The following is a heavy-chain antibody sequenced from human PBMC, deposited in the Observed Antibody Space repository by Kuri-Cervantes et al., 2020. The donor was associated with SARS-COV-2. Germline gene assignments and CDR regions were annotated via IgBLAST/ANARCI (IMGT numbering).Heavy chain of an antibody. D-gene: IGHD4-17*01. V-gene: IGHV1-69*01. Sequence: KVSCKASGGTFSSYAISWVRQAPGQGLEWMGGIIPIFGTANYAQKFQGRVTITADESTSTAYMELSSPRSEDTAVYYCARVEEYGDSYYYYYGMDVWGQGTTVTVSS. CDR3: ARVEEYGDSYYYYYGMDV. J-gene: IGHJ6*02. CDR2: IIPIFGTA. CDR1: GGTFSSYA.